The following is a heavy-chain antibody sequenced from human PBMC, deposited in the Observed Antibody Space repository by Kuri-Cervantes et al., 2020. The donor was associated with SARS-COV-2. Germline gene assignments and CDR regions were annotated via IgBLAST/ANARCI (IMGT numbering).Heavy chain of an antibody. V-gene: IGHV3-9*01. J-gene: IGHJ4*02. D-gene: IGHD4-23*01. CDR2: ISWNSGSI. CDR3: ARALTGGTSFDF. Sequence: SLKISCAASGFTFDDYAMHWVRQAPGKGLEWVSGISWNSGSIGYADSVKGRFTISRDNAKHSLYLQMGSLRAEDTAIYYCARALTGGTSFDFWGQGTLVTVSS. CDR1: GFTFDDYA.